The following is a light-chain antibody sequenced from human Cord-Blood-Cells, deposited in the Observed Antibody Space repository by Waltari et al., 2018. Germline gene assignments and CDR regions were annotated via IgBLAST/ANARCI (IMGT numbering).Light chain of an antibody. V-gene: IGLV1-40*01. CDR3: QSYDSSLSGHVV. Sequence: QSVLTQPPSVSGAPGQRVTISCTGSSSNIGAGYDVHWYQQLPGTAPKLLIHGNSNRPSGVPDRCSGSKSGTSASLAITXLQAEDEADYYCQSYDSSLSGHVVFGGGTKLTVL. CDR2: GNS. CDR1: SSNIGAGYD. J-gene: IGLJ2*01.